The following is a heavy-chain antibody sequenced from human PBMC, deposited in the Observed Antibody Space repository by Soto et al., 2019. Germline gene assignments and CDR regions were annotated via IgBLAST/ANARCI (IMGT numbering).Heavy chain of an antibody. V-gene: IGHV4-39*01. CDR1: GDSIRSSSY. Sequence: SDTLSLTCTASGDSIRSSSYWGWIRQPPGKGLEWIGSIYSTGNTYYNPSLNSQVTISVDTSKNQFSLNVISVTAADTAVYYCRRSSRYSTDVWGQGTTVT. CDR2: IYSTGNT. J-gene: IGHJ6*02. CDR3: RRSSRYSTDV. D-gene: IGHD6-13*01.